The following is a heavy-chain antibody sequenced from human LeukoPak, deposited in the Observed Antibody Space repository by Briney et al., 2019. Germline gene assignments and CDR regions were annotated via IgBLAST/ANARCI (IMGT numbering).Heavy chain of an antibody. D-gene: IGHD3-9*01. J-gene: IGHJ6*03. CDR3: ARGLGYYDILTGWNYYYYYMDV. V-gene: IGHV1-18*01. CDR1: GGTFSSYA. CDR2: ISAYNGNT. Sequence: ASVKVSCKASGGTFSSYAISWVRQAPGQGLEWMGWISAYNGNTNYAQKLQGRVTMTTDTSTSTAYMELRSLRSDDTAVYYCARGLGYYDILTGWNYYYYYMDVWGKGTTVTISS.